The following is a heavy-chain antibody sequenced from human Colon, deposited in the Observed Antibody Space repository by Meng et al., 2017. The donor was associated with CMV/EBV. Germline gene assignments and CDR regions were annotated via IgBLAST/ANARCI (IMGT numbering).Heavy chain of an antibody. CDR3: ARSLLGDTLTGYIYFFDY. Sequence: ESLKISCAVSGGSISTYHWSWIRQPPGKGLEWIGYIFYNGSTTFNPSLKSRVSMSVDTSNNQFSLHLSSVTAADTAVYYCARSLLGDTLTGYIYFFDYWGQGRQVTVSS. CDR2: IFYNGST. D-gene: IGHD3-9*01. V-gene: IGHV4-59*01. CDR1: GGSISTYH. J-gene: IGHJ4*02.